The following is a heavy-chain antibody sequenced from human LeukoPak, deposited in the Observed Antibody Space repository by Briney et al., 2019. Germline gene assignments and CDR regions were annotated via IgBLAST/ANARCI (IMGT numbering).Heavy chain of an antibody. CDR2: IIPIFGTA. CDR1: GGTFSSYA. V-gene: IGHV1-69*01. Sequence: ASVKVSCKASGGTFSSYAISWVRQAPGQRLEWMGGIIPIFGTANYAQKFQGRVTITADDSTSTVYMELSSLRSEDTAVYYCARGGYYDSSGYGYYYYYYMDVWGKGTTVTVSS. D-gene: IGHD3-22*01. J-gene: IGHJ6*03. CDR3: ARGGYYDSSGYGYYYYYYMDV.